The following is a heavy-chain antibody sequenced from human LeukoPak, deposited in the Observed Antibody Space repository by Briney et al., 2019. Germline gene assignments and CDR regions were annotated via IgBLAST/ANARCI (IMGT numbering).Heavy chain of an antibody. CDR3: AREYAGSALDY. D-gene: IGHD2-8*01. V-gene: IGHV1-46*01. Sequence: ASVKVSCKASRYTFTTYYMHWMRQAPGQGLEWMGIINPTGGSTSYAQKFQGRVTMTRDTSMSTVYMELSSLISDDTAVYYYAREYAGSALDYWGQGTLVTVSS. J-gene: IGHJ4*02. CDR1: RYTFTTYY. CDR2: INPTGGST.